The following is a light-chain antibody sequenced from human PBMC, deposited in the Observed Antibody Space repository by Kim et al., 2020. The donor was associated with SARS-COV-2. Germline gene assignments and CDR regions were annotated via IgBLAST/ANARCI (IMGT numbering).Light chain of an antibody. V-gene: IGKV3D-20*01. CDR2: DAS. J-gene: IGKJ4*01. CDR3: QQYGSSPPLT. Sequence: PGERAPLSGGASQSVSSRNLAWYQQKPGLAPRLLIYDASSRATGIPDRFSGSGSGTEFTLTISRLEPEDFAVYYCQQYGSSPPLTFGGGTKVDIK. CDR1: QSVSSRN.